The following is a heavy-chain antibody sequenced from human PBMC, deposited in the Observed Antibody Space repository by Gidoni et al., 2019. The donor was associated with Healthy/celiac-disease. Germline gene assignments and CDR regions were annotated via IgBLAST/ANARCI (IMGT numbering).Heavy chain of an antibody. CDR1: GFTFDEYG. Sequence: EGQLVVSGGGVVRPGGSLRLSCAASGFTFDEYGMSWVRQAPGKGLEWVSGINWNGGSTGYADSVKGRFTISRDNAKNSLYLQMNSLRAEDTALYYCARGRGGGWLFDYWGQGTLVTVSS. J-gene: IGHJ4*02. CDR3: ARGRGGGWLFDY. D-gene: IGHD6-19*01. V-gene: IGHV3-20*04. CDR2: INWNGGST.